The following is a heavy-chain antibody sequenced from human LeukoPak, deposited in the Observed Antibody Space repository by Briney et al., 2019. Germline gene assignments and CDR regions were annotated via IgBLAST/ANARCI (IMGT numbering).Heavy chain of an antibody. CDR2: IHHDGSNK. D-gene: IGHD3-10*01. Sequence: GGSLRLSCAASGITFSSYGMHWVRQAPGKGLDWVAFIHHDGSNKYYADSVRGRFTISRDNAKNTLYLQMNSLRAEDTAVYYCARDLYGVRGVMLLDYWGQGTLVTVSS. CDR3: ARDLYGVRGVMLLDY. V-gene: IGHV3-30*02. CDR1: GITFSSYG. J-gene: IGHJ4*02.